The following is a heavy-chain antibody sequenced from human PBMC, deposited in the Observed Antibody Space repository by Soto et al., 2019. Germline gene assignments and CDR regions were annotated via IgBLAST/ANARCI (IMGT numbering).Heavy chain of an antibody. CDR2: ISYDGSNK. J-gene: IGHJ4*02. V-gene: IGHV3-30*18. Sequence: QVQLVESGGGVVQPGRSLRLSCAASGFTFSSYGMHWVRQAPGKGLEWVAVISYDGSNKYYADSVKGRFTISRDNSKNPLYLQMNSLRAEDTAVYYCAKDPAEGYSYGYYFDYWGQGTLVTVSS. D-gene: IGHD5-18*01. CDR1: GFTFSSYG. CDR3: AKDPAEGYSYGYYFDY.